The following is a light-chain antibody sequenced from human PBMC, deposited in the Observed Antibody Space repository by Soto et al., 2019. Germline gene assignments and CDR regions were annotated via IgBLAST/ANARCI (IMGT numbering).Light chain of an antibody. J-gene: IGLJ2*01. V-gene: IGLV2-14*01. Sequence: QSALTQPASVSGSPGQSITISCTGTSSDVGGYNYVSWYQQHPGKAPKLMIFELSNGPSGVSHRFSGSNSGNTASLTISGHLAEDEADYQRCSDTTSSTLVFGGGTKLTGL. CDR2: ELS. CDR1: SSDVGGYNY. CDR3: CSDTTSSTLV.